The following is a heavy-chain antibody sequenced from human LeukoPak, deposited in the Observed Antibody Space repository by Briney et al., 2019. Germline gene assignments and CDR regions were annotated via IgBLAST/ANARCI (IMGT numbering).Heavy chain of an antibody. CDR3: AKDQYSSGWAAPGDDAFDI. CDR1: GFTFSSYA. J-gene: IGHJ3*02. Sequence: GGSLRLSCAASGFTFSSYAMSWVRQAPGKGLEWVSAISGSGGSTYYADSVKGRFTISRDNSKNTLYLQMNSLRAEDTAVYYCAKDQYSSGWAAPGDDAFDIWGQGTMVTVSS. V-gene: IGHV3-23*01. D-gene: IGHD6-19*01. CDR2: ISGSGGST.